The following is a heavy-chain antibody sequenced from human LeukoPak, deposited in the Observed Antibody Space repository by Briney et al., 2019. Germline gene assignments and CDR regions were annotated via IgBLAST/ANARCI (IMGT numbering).Heavy chain of an antibody. CDR1: GFTFDDYA. Sequence: PGRSLRLSCAASGFTFDDYAMHWVRQAPGKGLEWVSGISWKSGTIGYADSVKGRFTISRDNAKKSLYLQMNSLRAEDTALYYCARARLAIFGGPRENWFDPWGQGTLVTVSS. V-gene: IGHV3-9*01. CDR3: ARARLAIFGGPRENWFDP. D-gene: IGHD3-3*01. CDR2: ISWKSGTI. J-gene: IGHJ5*02.